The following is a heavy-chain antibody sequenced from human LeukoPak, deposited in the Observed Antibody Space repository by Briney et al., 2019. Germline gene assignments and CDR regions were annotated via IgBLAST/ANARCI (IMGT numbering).Heavy chain of an antibody. J-gene: IGHJ4*02. CDR3: ARDGYDLRSACPPFDY. CDR1: GYTFTSYY. D-gene: IGHD4-17*01. CDR2: INPSGGST. Sequence: GASVTVSCKASGYTFTSYYMHWVRQAPGQGLEWMGIINPSGGSTSYAQKFQGRVTMTRDTSTSTVYMELSSLRSEDTAVYYCARDGYDLRSACPPFDYWGQGTLVSVSS. V-gene: IGHV1-46*01.